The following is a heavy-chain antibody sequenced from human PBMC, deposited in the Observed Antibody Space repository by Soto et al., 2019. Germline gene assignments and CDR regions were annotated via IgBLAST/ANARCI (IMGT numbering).Heavy chain of an antibody. CDR1: GGSISSSSYY. D-gene: IGHD1-1*01. CDR3: ARMDPLQCIDY. Sequence: SETLSLTCTVSGGSISSSSYYWGWIRQPPGKGLEWIGSIYYSGSTYYNPSLKSRVTISVDTSKNQFSLKLSSVTAADTAVYYCARMDPLQCIDYWGQGTLVTVSS. V-gene: IGHV4-39*01. J-gene: IGHJ4*02. CDR2: IYYSGST.